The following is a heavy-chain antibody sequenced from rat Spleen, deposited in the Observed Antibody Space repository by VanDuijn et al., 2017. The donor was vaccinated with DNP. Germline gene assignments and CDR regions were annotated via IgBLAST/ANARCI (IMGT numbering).Heavy chain of an antibody. CDR1: GFTFSDYN. CDR2: ISASGGST. CDR3: TTDFERGY. Sequence: EVQLVGSGGGLVQSGRSLKLSCAASGFTFSDYNMAWVRQAPKKGLEWVASISASGGSTSYRDSVKGRFTISRDNAKSILYLQMDSLRSEDTATFYCTTDFERGYWGQGVMVTVSS. D-gene: IGHD1-11*01. J-gene: IGHJ2*01. V-gene: IGHV5-20*01.